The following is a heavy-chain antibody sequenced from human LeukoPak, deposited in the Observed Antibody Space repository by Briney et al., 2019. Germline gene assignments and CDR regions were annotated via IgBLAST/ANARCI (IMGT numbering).Heavy chain of an antibody. D-gene: IGHD2-2*02. Sequence: SETLSLTCTVSGGSISGYHWSWIRQPPGKGLEWIGYIYNSGSTNYNPSLKSRVTISVDTSKKQFSLKLSSVTAADTAVYYCARGYCSSTRCYIDYWGQGTLVTVSS. CDR3: ARGYCSSTRCYIDY. J-gene: IGHJ4*02. V-gene: IGHV4-59*01. CDR1: GGSISGYH. CDR2: IYNSGST.